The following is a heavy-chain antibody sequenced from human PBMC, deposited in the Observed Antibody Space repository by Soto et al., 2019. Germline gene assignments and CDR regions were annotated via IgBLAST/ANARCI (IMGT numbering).Heavy chain of an antibody. V-gene: IGHV3-9*01. CDR1: GFTFDDYA. D-gene: IGHD6-6*01. CDR2: ISWNSGSI. CDR3: AKSRWIAARPCYFDY. J-gene: IGHJ4*02. Sequence: EVQLVESGGGLVQPGRSLRLSCAASGFTFDDYAMHWVRQAPGKGLEWVSGISWNSGSIGYADSVKGRFTISRDNAKNSLYLQMNSLRAEDTALYYCAKSRWIAARPCYFDYWGQGTLVTVSS.